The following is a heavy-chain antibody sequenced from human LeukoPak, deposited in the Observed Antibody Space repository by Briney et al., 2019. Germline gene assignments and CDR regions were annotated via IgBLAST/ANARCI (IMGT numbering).Heavy chain of an antibody. CDR3: ARELSVTTDSYYYYYYMDV. J-gene: IGHJ6*03. Sequence: SETLSLTCTVSGGSISSHYGSWIRQPPGKGLERIGYIYYSGSTNYNPSLKSRVTISVDTSKNQFSLKLSSVTAADTAVYYCARELSVTTDSYYYYYYMDVWGKGTTVTVSS. CDR1: GGSISSHY. CDR2: IYYSGST. D-gene: IGHD4-11*01. V-gene: IGHV4-59*11.